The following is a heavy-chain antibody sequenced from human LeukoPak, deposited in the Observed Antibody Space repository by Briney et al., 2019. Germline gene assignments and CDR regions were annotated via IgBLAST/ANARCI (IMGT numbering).Heavy chain of an antibody. CDR1: GFTFSSYE. CDR2: ISSSGSTI. D-gene: IGHD5-12*01. CDR3: ASSGYESSFDY. Sequence: PGGSLRLSCAASGFTFSSYEMNWVRQAPGKGLEWVSYISSSGSTIYYADSVKGRFTISRDNAKNSLYLQMNSLRAEDTAVYYCASSGYESSFDYWGQGTLVTVSS. J-gene: IGHJ4*02. V-gene: IGHV3-48*03.